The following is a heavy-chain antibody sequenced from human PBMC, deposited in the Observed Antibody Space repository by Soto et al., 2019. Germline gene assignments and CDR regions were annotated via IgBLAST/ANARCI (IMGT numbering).Heavy chain of an antibody. CDR1: GFTFSSYA. Sequence: GGSLRLSCAASGFTFSSYAMHWVRQAPGKGLEWVAVISYDGSNKYYADSVKGRFTISRDNSKNTLYLQMNSLRAEDTAVYYCARDRHSNYFYLSDYWGQGTLVTVSS. J-gene: IGHJ4*02. CDR2: ISYDGSNK. D-gene: IGHD4-4*01. V-gene: IGHV3-30-3*01. CDR3: ARDRHSNYFYLSDY.